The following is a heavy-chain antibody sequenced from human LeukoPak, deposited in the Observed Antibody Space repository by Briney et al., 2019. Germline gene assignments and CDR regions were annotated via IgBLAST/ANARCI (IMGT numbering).Heavy chain of an antibody. CDR2: INPSGGST. CDR1: GYTFTSYY. V-gene: IGHV1-46*01. CDR3: ARVGARFGEFPYGGGYFDY. J-gene: IGHJ4*02. D-gene: IGHD3-10*01. Sequence: ASVKVSCKASGYTFTSYYMHWVRQAPGQGLEWMGIINPSGGSTSYAQKFQGRVTMTRDTSTSTVYMELSSLRSEDTAVYYCARVGARFGEFPYGGGYFDYWGQGTLVTVSS.